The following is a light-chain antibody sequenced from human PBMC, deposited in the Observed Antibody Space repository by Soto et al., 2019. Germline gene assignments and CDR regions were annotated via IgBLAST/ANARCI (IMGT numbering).Light chain of an antibody. CDR3: AAWDYSLNGSVV. CDR2: SNN. CDR1: SSNIGSNT. Sequence: QSVLTQPPSASGTPGQRVTISCSGSSSNIGSNTLNWYQQLPGTAPQLLIYSNNQRPSGVPDRVSGSKSGTSGSLAISGLQAEDEAEYYCAAWDYSLNGSVVFGGGTKLTVL. J-gene: IGLJ2*01. V-gene: IGLV1-44*01.